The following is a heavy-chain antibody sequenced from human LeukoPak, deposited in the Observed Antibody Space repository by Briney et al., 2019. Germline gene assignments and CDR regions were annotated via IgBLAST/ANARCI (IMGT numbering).Heavy chain of an antibody. CDR2: ISYDGSNK. V-gene: IGHV3-30*04. D-gene: IGHD2-15*01. J-gene: IGHJ4*02. CDR3: AKITFIPYCSGGSCYPLF. CDR1: GFTFSSYA. Sequence: PGGSLRLSCAASGFTFSSYAMHWVRQAPGKGLEWVAVISYDGSNKYYADSVKGRFTISRDNSKNTLYLQMNSLRAEDTAVYYCAKITFIPYCSGGSCYPLFWGQGTLVTVSS.